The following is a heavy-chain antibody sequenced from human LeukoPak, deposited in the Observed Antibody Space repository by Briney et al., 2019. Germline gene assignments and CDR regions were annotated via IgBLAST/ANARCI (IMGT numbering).Heavy chain of an antibody. D-gene: IGHD3-16*01. CDR2: LYRDGNN. V-gene: IGHV3-53*01. Sequence: GVSLRLLCAACGLTLITNDVTWVRRAPGKAREWGSVLYRDGNNKYADSVQGRFTISRDNSKNPLYLEMNSLSPDDTVVYYCARGVEPLAANTLAYWGQGTLVTVSS. CDR1: GLTLITND. J-gene: IGHJ4*02. CDR3: ARGVEPLAANTLAY.